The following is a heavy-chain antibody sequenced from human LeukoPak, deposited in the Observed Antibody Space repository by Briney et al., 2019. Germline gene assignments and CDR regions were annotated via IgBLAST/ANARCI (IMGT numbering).Heavy chain of an antibody. Sequence: GGSLRLSCAASGFTFSRYWMSWVRQAPGKGLEWVANIKQDGSAKYYVDSVKGRFTISRDNAKNSLYLQMNSLRAEDTALYYCARAYYCSSTSCYNMDVWGKGTTVTVSS. J-gene: IGHJ6*03. V-gene: IGHV3-7*03. CDR2: IKQDGSAK. D-gene: IGHD2-2*02. CDR1: GFTFSRYW. CDR3: ARAYYCSSTSCYNMDV.